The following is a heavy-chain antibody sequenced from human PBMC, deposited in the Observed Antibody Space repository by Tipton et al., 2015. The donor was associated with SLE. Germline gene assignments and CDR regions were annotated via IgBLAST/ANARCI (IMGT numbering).Heavy chain of an antibody. J-gene: IGHJ6*03. CDR3: ARDLRSGGYYYYYYMDV. V-gene: IGHV4-30-2*01. Sequence: TLSLTCAVYGGSFSSGDYSWSWIRQPPGKGLEWLGYIQHSGFTYNSPSLRSRVTISVDTSKNQFSLKLSSVTAADTAVYYCARDLRSGGYYYYYYMDVWGKGTTVTVSS. CDR2: IQHSGFT. D-gene: IGHD1-14*01. CDR1: GGSFSSGDYS.